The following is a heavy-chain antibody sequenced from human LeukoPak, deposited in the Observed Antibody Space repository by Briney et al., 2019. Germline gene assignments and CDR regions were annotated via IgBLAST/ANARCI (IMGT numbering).Heavy chain of an antibody. CDR2: INPDGSST. Sequence: GGSLRLSCAASGFTFSSFWMTWVRQIPGKGLVWVSRINPDGSSTNYADSVKGRFTISRDNAKNTLYLQMDSLRAEDTAVYYCARFSDVSRESTGNYWGQGTLVTVSS. J-gene: IGHJ4*02. V-gene: IGHV3-74*01. CDR3: ARFSDVSRESTGNY. D-gene: IGHD2-8*02. CDR1: GFTFSSFW.